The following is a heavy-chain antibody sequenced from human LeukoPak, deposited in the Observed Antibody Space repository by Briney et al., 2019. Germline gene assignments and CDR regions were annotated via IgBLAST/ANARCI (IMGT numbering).Heavy chain of an antibody. Sequence: KSGGSLRLSCAVSGFTFSDYYMSWIRQAPGKGLEWVSYISGSGATIYYADSVKGRFTISRDNAKNSLYLQMNSLRAEDTAVYYCARSGPKRVYTSDWRIYYMDVWGKGTTVTVSS. J-gene: IGHJ6*03. CDR1: GFTFSDYY. CDR3: ARSGPKRVYTSDWRIYYMDV. V-gene: IGHV3-11*04. D-gene: IGHD6-19*01. CDR2: ISGSGATI.